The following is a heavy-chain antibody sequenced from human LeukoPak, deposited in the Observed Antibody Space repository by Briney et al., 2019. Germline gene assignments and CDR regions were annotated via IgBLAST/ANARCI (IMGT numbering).Heavy chain of an antibody. CDR3: ARQSWESRGRNYYYMDV. Sequence: GESLKISCKGSGYSFTIYWIGWVRQMPGKGLEWMGIIYPGDSDTRYSPSFQGQVTISADKSISTAYLQWSSLKASDTAMYYCARQSWESRGRNYYYMDVWGKGTTVTVSS. CDR1: GYSFTIYW. V-gene: IGHV5-51*01. CDR2: IYPGDSDT. D-gene: IGHD6-13*01. J-gene: IGHJ6*03.